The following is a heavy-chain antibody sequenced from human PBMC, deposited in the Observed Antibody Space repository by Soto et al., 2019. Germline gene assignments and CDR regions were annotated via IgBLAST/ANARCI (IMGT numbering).Heavy chain of an antibody. V-gene: IGHV1-2*02. CDR2: VNPNSGGT. J-gene: IGHJ5*02. Sequence: ASVKVSGKASGYTFTGYYMHWVRQAPGQGLEWMGWVNPNSGGTNHAQKFQGRVTMTRDTSISTAYMELSRLRSADTAVYYCARNSRRTTVTTNNWFDPWGQGTLVTVSS. D-gene: IGHD4-17*01. CDR3: ARNSRRTTVTTNNWFDP. CDR1: GYTFTGYY.